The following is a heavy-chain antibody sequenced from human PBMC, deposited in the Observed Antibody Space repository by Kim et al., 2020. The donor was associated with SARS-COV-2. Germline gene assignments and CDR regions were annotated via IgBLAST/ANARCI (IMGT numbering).Heavy chain of an antibody. D-gene: IGHD3-22*01. CDR1: GHTLTSSA. CDR3: ARELYYYDGGGFT. Sequence: ASVKVSCKASGHTLTSSAISWVRQAPGQGLEWMASINVNNGNRNYAQNFQGRVTMTTDTSTRTAYMELRSLRSDDTAVYYCARELYYYDGGGFTWGQGT. J-gene: IGHJ5*02. CDR2: INVNNGNR. V-gene: IGHV1-18*01.